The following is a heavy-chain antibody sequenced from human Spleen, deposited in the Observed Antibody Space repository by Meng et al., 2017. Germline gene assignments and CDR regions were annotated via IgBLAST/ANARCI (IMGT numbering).Heavy chain of an antibody. V-gene: IGHV3-15*01. CDR1: GFYFNNAW. J-gene: IGHJ4*02. CDR3: TWDDKAVSDY. CDR2: IKSNTDGGTA. Sequence: VHLVGAGGGLVKPGGAVLLSCAASGFYFNNAWMSWVRQAPGKGLEWVGRIKSNTDGGTAEYAAPVTGRFTISRDDSKSTLYLQMSGLRIDDTGVYYCTWDDKAVSDYWGQGTLVTVSS. D-gene: IGHD1-26*01.